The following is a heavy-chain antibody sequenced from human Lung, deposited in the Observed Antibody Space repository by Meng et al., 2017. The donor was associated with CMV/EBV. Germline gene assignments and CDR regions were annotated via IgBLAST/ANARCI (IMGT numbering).Heavy chain of an antibody. CDR2: MNPDRGAV. J-gene: IGHJ6*02. V-gene: IGHV1-2*02. CDR3: ARDLKGTTVTATGLYGMEV. Sequence: SVKVSXKASGYTFTGYYILWVRQAPGQGLEWMGWMNPDRGAVNYVQKFQGRVTMTRDSSISTAYMELSRLRSDDTAVYYCARDLKGTTVTATGLYGMEVWGQGTXVTVSS. CDR1: GYTFTGYY. D-gene: IGHD4-11*01.